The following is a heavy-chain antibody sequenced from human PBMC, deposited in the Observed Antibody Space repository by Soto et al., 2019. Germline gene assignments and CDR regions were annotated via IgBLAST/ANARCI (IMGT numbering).Heavy chain of an antibody. Sequence: QVQLVQSGAEVKKPGSSVKVSCKASGGTFSSYAISWVRQAPGQGLEWMGGIIPIFGTANYAQKFQGRVTITADESKVTAYMELSSRRSEDTAVYYCARIPYGSGSYQNGANNWFDPWGQGTLVTVSS. CDR1: GGTFSSYA. CDR2: IIPIFGTA. D-gene: IGHD3-10*01. J-gene: IGHJ5*02. V-gene: IGHV1-69*01. CDR3: ARIPYGSGSYQNGANNWFDP.